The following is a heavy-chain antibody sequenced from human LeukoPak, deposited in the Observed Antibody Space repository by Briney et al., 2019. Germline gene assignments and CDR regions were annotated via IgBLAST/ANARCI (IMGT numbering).Heavy chain of an antibody. D-gene: IGHD3-10*01. Sequence: SGRSLRLSCTPSTLTFGDYAMSCVRQAPGKGLEWVGFIRTIAYRGITEYSAAVKGSFTIQSDDYTRIAYLQMNRLKTEDTAVYYCTRITMVRRAFDYWGQGTLVTVSS. CDR3: TRITMVRRAFDY. CDR2: IRTIAYRGIT. J-gene: IGHJ4*02. V-gene: IGHV3-49*04. CDR1: TLTFGDYA.